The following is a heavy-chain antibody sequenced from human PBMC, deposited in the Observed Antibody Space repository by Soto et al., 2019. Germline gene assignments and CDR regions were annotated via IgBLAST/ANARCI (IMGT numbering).Heavy chain of an antibody. CDR1: GFSLSTSGVG. J-gene: IGHJ4*02. CDR3: AHHLNYDFWSGYYTIDY. CDR2: IYWDDDK. Sequence: QITLKESGPPLVKPTQTLTLTCTFSGFSLSTSGVGVGWIRQPPGKALEWLALIYWDDDKRYSPSLKSRLTITKDTSKNQVVLTMTNMDPVDTATYYCAHHLNYDFWSGYYTIDYWGQGTLVTVSS. D-gene: IGHD3-3*01. V-gene: IGHV2-5*02.